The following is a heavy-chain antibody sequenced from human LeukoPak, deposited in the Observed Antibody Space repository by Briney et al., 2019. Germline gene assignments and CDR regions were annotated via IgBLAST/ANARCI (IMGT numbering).Heavy chain of an antibody. CDR3: ARHMSWQWEYYFDY. CDR2: IYYSGST. Sequence: SGTLSLTCTVSGGSISSYYWSWIRQPPGKGLEWIGYIYYSGSTNYNPSLKSRVTISVDTSKNQFSLKLSSVTAADTAVYYCARHMSWQWEYYFDYWGQGTLVTASS. J-gene: IGHJ4*02. D-gene: IGHD1-26*01. CDR1: GGSISSYY. V-gene: IGHV4-59*08.